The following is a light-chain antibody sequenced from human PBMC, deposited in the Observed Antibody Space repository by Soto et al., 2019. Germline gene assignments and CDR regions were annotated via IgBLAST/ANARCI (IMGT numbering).Light chain of an antibody. V-gene: IGKV3-15*01. CDR3: QQYNDWLWT. J-gene: IGKJ1*01. Sequence: ETTLTQSPATLSASPGERVTLSCRATQSVTYNLAWYQQKPGQVPRLLIYGASTRPTGIPARFSGRGSGTEFTLTISSLQSEDFAVYYCQQYNDWLWTFGQGTKVEIK. CDR1: QSVTYN. CDR2: GAS.